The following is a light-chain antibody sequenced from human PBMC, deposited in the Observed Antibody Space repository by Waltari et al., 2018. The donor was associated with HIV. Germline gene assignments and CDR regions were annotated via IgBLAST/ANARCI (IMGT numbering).Light chain of an antibody. Sequence: SNVLTQPPSVSVAPGQTARITCGGNTIGSKSVPWYQQQPGQAPVLVVYDNSDRPSVIPERFSGSNSGKTATLTISGVEAGDEADYYCQVWDSSREWVFGGGTKLTVL. V-gene: IGLV3-21*02. J-gene: IGLJ3*02. CDR2: DNS. CDR3: QVWDSSREWV. CDR1: TIGSKS.